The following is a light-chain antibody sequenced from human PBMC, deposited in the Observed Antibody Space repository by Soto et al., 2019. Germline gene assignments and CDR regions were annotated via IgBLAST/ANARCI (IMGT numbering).Light chain of an antibody. CDR2: AAS. CDR1: QSISSY. V-gene: IGKV1-39*01. CDR3: QQSYSTPLLT. Sequence: DIQMTQSPSSLSASVGDRVTITCRASQSISSYLNWYQQKPGKAPKLLIYAASSLQSGVPSRFSGSGSGTDFTLPISSLQPEYFATYYCQQSYSTPLLTFGGGTKVEIK. J-gene: IGKJ4*01.